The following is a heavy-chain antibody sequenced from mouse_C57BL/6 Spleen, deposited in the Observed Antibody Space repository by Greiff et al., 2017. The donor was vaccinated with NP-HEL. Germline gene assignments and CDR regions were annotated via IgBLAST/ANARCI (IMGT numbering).Heavy chain of an antibody. CDR3: ARKGYYSSFDY. V-gene: IGHV1-64*01. CDR1: GYTFTSYW. Sequence: QVQLQQPGAELVKPGASVKLSCKASGYTFTSYWMHWVKQRPGQGLEWIGMIHPNSGSTNYNEKFKSKATLTVDKSSSTAYMQLISLTSEDSAVYYCARKGYYSSFDYWGQGTTLTVSS. CDR2: IHPNSGST. J-gene: IGHJ2*01. D-gene: IGHD2-5*01.